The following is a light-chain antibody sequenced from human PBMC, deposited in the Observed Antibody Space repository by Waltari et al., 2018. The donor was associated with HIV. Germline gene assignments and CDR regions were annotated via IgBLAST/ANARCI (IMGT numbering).Light chain of an antibody. V-gene: IGLV2-23*02. CDR3: CSKSTIYFGVL. CDR2: DVD. J-gene: IGLJ2*01. Sequence: QSALTQPASVSGPPGQPITISCTGTSDDIGGSNLVSWYQHHPGKAPRLIIFDVDKRPSGISDRFYGSKSGYTASLTISGLRTEDEADYFCCSKSTIYFGVLFGGGTTLTVL. CDR1: SDDIGGSNL.